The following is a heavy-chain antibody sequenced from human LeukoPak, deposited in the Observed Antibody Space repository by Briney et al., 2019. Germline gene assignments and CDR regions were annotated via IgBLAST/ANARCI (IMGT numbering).Heavy chain of an antibody. Sequence: SVTVSCKASGGTFSSYAISWVRQAPGQGLEWMGGIIPIFGTANYAQKFQGRVTITADESTSTAYMELSSLRSEDTAVYYCAGTYYYDSSGYYPADYYYYGMDVWGQGTTVTVSS. CDR1: GGTFSSYA. J-gene: IGHJ6*02. CDR3: AGTYYYDSSGYYPADYYYYGMDV. CDR2: IIPIFGTA. D-gene: IGHD3-22*01. V-gene: IGHV1-69*13.